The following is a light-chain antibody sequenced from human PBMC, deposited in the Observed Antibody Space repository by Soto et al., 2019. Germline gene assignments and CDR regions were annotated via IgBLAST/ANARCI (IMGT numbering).Light chain of an antibody. Sequence: EMVVTQSPATLSVSPGERVTLSCRASESVHRNLAWYQQKPGQGPSLLIYYASTMATGVPDRFTGSGSGTEFTLTISSLQSEDFGVYHCQHYSNWPPTFGPGTKVEIK. V-gene: IGKV3-15*01. CDR2: YAS. CDR3: QHYSNWPPT. CDR1: ESVHRN. J-gene: IGKJ3*01.